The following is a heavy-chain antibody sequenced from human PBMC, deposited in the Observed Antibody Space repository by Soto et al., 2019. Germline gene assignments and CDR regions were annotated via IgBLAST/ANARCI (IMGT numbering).Heavy chain of an antibody. CDR1: GGSISSGGYY. J-gene: IGHJ5*02. CDR3: ARVRGRLLRFDP. V-gene: IGHV4-31*11. CDR2: IYYSGST. Sequence: SETLSLTCAVSGGSISSGGYYWSWIRQHPGKGLEWIGYIYYSGSTYYNPSLKSRVTISVDTSKNQFSLKLSSVIAADTAVYYCARVRGRLLRFDPWGQGTLVTVSS. D-gene: IGHD2-15*01.